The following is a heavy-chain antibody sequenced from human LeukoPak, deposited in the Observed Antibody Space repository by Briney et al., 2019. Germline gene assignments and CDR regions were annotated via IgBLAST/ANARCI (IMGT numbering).Heavy chain of an antibody. D-gene: IGHD2-15*01. Sequence: SETLSLTCAVSGYSIISGYYWGWIRQPPGKGLEWIGSMYHSGSTYYNPSLESRVTMSVDTSKNQFSLKLSSVTAADTAVYYCARDALLLEYWRQGTLDTVSS. V-gene: IGHV4-38-2*02. J-gene: IGHJ4*02. CDR1: GYSIISGYY. CDR3: ARDALLLEY. CDR2: MYHSGST.